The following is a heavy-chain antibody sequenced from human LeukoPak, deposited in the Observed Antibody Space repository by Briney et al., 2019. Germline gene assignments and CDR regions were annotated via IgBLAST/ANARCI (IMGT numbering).Heavy chain of an antibody. J-gene: IGHJ5*01. Sequence: GGSLRLSCAASGFTFSSYSMNWVRQAPGKGLEWVSSISSSSSYIYYADSVKGRFTISRDNAKNSLYLQMNSLRAEDTGIYYCGRWGVNAGLDSWGQGTLVSVSA. V-gene: IGHV3-21*01. CDR3: GRWGVNAGLDS. D-gene: IGHD3-10*01. CDR1: GFTFSSYS. CDR2: ISSSSSYI.